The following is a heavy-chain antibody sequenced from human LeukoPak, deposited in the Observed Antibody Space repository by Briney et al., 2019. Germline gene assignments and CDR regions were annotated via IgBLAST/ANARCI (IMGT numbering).Heavy chain of an antibody. D-gene: IGHD3-10*01. CDR1: GYTFTSYA. CDR2: INTNTGNP. CDR3: ARDMSPNYYGSGSSPYYGMDV. Sequence: GASVKVSCKASGYTFTSYAMNWVRQAPGQGLEWMGWINTNTGNPTYAQGFTGRFVFSLDTSVSTAYLQISSLKAEDTAVYYCARDMSPNYYGSGSSPYYGMDVWGQGTTVTVSS. J-gene: IGHJ6*02. V-gene: IGHV7-4-1*02.